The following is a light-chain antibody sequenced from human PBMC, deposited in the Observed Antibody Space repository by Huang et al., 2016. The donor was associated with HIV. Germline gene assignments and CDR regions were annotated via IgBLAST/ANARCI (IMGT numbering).Light chain of an antibody. J-gene: IGKJ1*01. V-gene: IGKV1-27*01. CDR2: SAS. CDR3: QKYNDVPRT. CDR1: QAIDAY. Sequence: DIQMTQSPSSLSAPIGDRITISCRASQAIDAYFAWYQHKPGKVPNLLIYSASTLQSGVPSRFSGSGSGTNFTLTIGSLQPEDVGSYYCQKYNDVPRTFGHGTKVEIK.